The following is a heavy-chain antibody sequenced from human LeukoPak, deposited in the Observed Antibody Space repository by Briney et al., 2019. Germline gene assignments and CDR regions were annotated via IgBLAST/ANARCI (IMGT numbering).Heavy chain of an antibody. CDR2: ISSDGSNT. J-gene: IGHJ4*02. V-gene: IGHV3-74*01. CDR1: GFTFSSYW. D-gene: IGHD3-3*01. Sequence: GGSLRLSCAASGFTFSSYWMHWVRQAPGKGLVRVSRISSDGSNTNYADSVKGRFTISRDNAKNTLYLQMNSLRAEDTAVYYCARVNNFWSNNYDYWGQGTLVTVSS. CDR3: ARVNNFWSNNYDY.